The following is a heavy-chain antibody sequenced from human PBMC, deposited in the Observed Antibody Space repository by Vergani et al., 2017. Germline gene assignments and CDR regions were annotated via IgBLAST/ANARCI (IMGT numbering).Heavy chain of an antibody. CDR3: ARDRRSSYMDV. J-gene: IGHJ6*03. CDR2: IGHDGNNK. Sequence: QEQLVESGGGVVQPGRSLRLSCVTFGFTFSSYGMHWVRQAPGKGLEWVAGIGHDGNNKHYADSVKGRFTISRDNSKNTLYLQMNSLRAKDTAVYYCARDRRSSYMDVWGKGTTVTVSS. V-gene: IGHV3-33*01. CDR1: GFTFSSYG. D-gene: IGHD2-2*01.